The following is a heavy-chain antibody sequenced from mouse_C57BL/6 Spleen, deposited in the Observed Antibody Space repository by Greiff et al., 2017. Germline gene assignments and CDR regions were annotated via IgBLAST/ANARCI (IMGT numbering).Heavy chain of an antibody. CDR2: IDPSDSYT. D-gene: IGHD1-1*01. CDR1: GYTFTSYW. V-gene: IGHV1-50*01. Sequence: QVQLQQPGAELVKPGASVKLSCKASGYTFTSYWMQWVKQRPGQGLEWIGEIDPSDSYTNYNQKFKGKATLTVDTSSSTAYMQLSRLTSEDSAVYYGAREKTTGVPYFDYWGQGTTLTVSS. J-gene: IGHJ2*01. CDR3: AREKTTGVPYFDY.